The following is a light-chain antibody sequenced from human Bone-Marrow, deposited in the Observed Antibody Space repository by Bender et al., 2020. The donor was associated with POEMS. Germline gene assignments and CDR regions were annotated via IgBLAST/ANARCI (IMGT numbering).Light chain of an antibody. V-gene: IGLV2-14*02. CDR1: STDVGSFNL. CDR2: EDS. CDR3: SSYTSSTTPVV. J-gene: IGLJ2*01. Sequence: QSALTQPASVSGSPGQSITISCTGTSTDVGSFNLVSWYQHHPGKAPKVMIYEDSKRPSGVSNRFSASKSGNTASLTISGLQAEDEANYYCSSYTSSTTPVVFGGGTKLTVL.